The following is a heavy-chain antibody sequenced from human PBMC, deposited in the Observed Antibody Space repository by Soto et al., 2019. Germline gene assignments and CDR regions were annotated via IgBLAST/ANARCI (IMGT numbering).Heavy chain of an antibody. CDR2: IDPSDSYT. CDR1: GYSFTSYW. D-gene: IGHD6-6*01. CDR3: ARPSGSSADYGMDV. V-gene: IGHV5-10-1*01. Sequence: ESLKISCKGSGYSFTSYWISWFLQMPGKGLEWMGRIDPSDSYTNYSPSFQGHVTISADKSISTAYLQWSSLKASDTAMYYCARPSGSSADYGMDVWGQGTTVTVSS. J-gene: IGHJ6*02.